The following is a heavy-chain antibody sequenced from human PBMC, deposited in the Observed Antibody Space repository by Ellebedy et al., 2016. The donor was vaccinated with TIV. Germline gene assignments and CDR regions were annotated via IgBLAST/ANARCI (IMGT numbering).Heavy chain of an antibody. D-gene: IGHD5-24*01. V-gene: IGHV1-69*13. CDR2: IIPIFGTA. J-gene: IGHJ4*02. CDR1: GGTFSSYA. Sequence: AASVKVSCKASGGTFSSYAISWVRQAPGQGLEWMGGIIPIFGTANYAQKFQGRVTITADESTSTAYMELSSLRSEDTAVYYCARDGGDGYNQYYFDYWGQGTLVTVSS. CDR3: ARDGGDGYNQYYFDY.